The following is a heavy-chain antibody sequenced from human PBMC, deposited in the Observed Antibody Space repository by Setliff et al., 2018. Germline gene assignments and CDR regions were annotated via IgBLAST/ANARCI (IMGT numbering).Heavy chain of an antibody. CDR1: GGSISSYY. CDR3: ARAAKYDSSGYYGFWFDP. J-gene: IGHJ5*02. CDR2: IYTSGST. Sequence: SETLSLTCTVSGGSISSYYWSWIRQPPWKGLEWIGYIYTSGSTNYNPSLKSRVTISLDMSKNQFSLKLSSVTAADTAVYYCARAAKYDSSGYYGFWFDPWGQGTLVTVSS. D-gene: IGHD3-22*01. V-gene: IGHV4-4*08.